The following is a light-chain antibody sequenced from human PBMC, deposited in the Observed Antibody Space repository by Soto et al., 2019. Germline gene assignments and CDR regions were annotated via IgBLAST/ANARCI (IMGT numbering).Light chain of an antibody. J-gene: IGKJ1*01. V-gene: IGKV1-39*01. Sequence: DIQMTQSPSSLHASVGDRVTMTCRASHNIGRFLNWYQQKGGNAPKLLIYGTSNLASGVPLRFSGGGSGTDFTLTISTLQPEDFATYYCQQSFNTPLTFGQGTKVDIK. CDR1: HNIGRF. CDR2: GTS. CDR3: QQSFNTPLT.